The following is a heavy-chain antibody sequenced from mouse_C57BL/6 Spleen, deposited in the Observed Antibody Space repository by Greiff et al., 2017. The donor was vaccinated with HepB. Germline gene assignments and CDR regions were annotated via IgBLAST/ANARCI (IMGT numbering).Heavy chain of an antibody. CDR1: GYTFTSYW. V-gene: IGHV1-50*01. CDR3: ARRHGNYEDY. D-gene: IGHD2-1*01. Sequence: QVQLQQPGAELVKPGASVKLSCKASGYTFTSYWMQWVKQRPGQGLEWIGEIDPSDSYTNYNQKFKGKATLTVDTSSSTAYMQLSSLTSEDSAVYYCARRHGNYEDYWGQGTTLTVSS. CDR2: IDPSDSYT. J-gene: IGHJ2*01.